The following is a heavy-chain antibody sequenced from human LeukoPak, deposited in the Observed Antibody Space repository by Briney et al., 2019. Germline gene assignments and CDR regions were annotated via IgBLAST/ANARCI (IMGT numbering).Heavy chain of an antibody. J-gene: IGHJ5*02. CDR2: IYHSGST. D-gene: IGHD3-10*01. CDR3: ARVEYYYGSGSSRFDP. Sequence: SETLSLTCAVSGYSISSGYYWGWIRQPPGKGLEWIGSIYHSGSTYYNPSLKSRVTISVDTSKNQFSLNLSSVTAADTAVYYCARVEYYYGSGSSRFDPWGQGTLVTVSS. CDR1: GYSISSGYY. V-gene: IGHV4-38-2*01.